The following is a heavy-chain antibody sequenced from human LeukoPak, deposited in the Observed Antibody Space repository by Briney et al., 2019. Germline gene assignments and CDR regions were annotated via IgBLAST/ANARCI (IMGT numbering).Heavy chain of an antibody. Sequence: GGSLRLSCAASGFTFSTYWMTWVRQAPGKGLEWVANIKQDGSETYYVDSVKGRFTISRDNAKNSLYLQMNSLRAEDTAVYYCAREGYSYGYSYMDVWGKGTTVTVSS. CDR1: GFTFSTYW. D-gene: IGHD5-18*01. CDR3: AREGYSYGYSYMDV. CDR2: IKQDGSET. V-gene: IGHV3-7*01. J-gene: IGHJ6*03.